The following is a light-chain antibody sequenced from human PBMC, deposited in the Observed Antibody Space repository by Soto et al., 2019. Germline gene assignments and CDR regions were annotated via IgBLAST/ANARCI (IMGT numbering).Light chain of an antibody. CDR3: YSYTSSNTPV. Sequence: QSALTQPASVSGSPGQSITISCTGTSRDVGGYNYVSWYQQYPGKAPKLMIYEVSNWPSGVSNRFSGSKSANTASLTISGLQAEDEADYYCYSYTSSNTPVFGGGTKLTVL. CDR1: SRDVGGYNY. J-gene: IGLJ3*02. CDR2: EVS. V-gene: IGLV2-14*01.